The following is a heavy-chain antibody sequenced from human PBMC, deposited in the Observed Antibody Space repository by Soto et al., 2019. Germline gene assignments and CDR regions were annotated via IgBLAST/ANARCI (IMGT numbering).Heavy chain of an antibody. CDR1: GGSFSNYY. Sequence: SETLSRTCAIYGGSFSNYYWNWIRQPPGKGLEWMGKINHNGSTNYSPSLKSRLTISVDTSKNQFPLKLISVTAADTAVYFCGRGRGYSNAWGSYYSGMDVWGQGTTVTVSS. J-gene: IGHJ6*02. D-gene: IGHD6-19*01. CDR3: GRGRGYSNAWGSYYSGMDV. CDR2: INHNGST. V-gene: IGHV4-34*01.